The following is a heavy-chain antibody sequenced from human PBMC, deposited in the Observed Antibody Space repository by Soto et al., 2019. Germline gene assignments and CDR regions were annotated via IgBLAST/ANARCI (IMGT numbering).Heavy chain of an antibody. J-gene: IGHJ6*02. D-gene: IGHD7-27*01. CDR3: ARAGRIHPALPYYYYYYGMDV. V-gene: IGHV4-34*01. CDR2: INHSGST. CDR1: GGSFSGYY. Sequence: SATLSLTCAVYGGSFSGYYLSWIRQPPGKGLEWIGEINHSGSTNYNPSLKSRVTISVDTSKNQFSLKLSSVTAADTAVYYCARAGRIHPALPYYYYYYGMDVWGQGTTVTVS.